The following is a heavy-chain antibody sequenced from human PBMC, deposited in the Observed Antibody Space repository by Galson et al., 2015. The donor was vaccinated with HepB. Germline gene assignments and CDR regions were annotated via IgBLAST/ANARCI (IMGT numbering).Heavy chain of an antibody. CDR3: ARRGTFDI. D-gene: IGHD3-16*01. Sequence: SLRLSCAASGFTFSSYSMNWVRQAPGKGLEWVSYISSSSSTIYYADSVKGRFTISRDNAKNSLYLQMNSLRAEDTAVYYCARRGTFDIWGQGTMVTVSS. CDR2: ISSSSSTI. CDR1: GFTFSSYS. V-gene: IGHV3-48*01. J-gene: IGHJ3*02.